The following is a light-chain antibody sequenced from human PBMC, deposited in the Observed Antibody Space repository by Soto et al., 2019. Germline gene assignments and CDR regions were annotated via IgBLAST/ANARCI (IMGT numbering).Light chain of an antibody. CDR3: QQRHSWPIT. CDR1: QTIRGL. Sequence: EIVLTQSPATLSLSPGERATLSCTTSQTIRGLLAWYQQRPGQAPRLLIYDTSNRATGVPARFSGSGSGTDFTLTISSLEPADFGVYYCQQRHSWPITFGQGTRLEIK. CDR2: DTS. J-gene: IGKJ5*01. V-gene: IGKV3-11*01.